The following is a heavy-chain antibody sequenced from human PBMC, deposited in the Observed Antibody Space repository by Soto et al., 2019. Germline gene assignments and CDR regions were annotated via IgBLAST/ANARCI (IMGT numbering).Heavy chain of an antibody. V-gene: IGHV3-64*01. D-gene: IGHD6-13*01. J-gene: IGHJ4*02. CDR1: GFTFSSYA. CDR2: ISSNGGST. Sequence: PGGSLRLSCAASGFTFSSYAMHWVRQAPGKGLEYVSAISSNGGSTYYANSVKGRFTISRDNSKNTLYLQMGSLRAEDMAVYYCARVGGAGYSSSCHHAPLAYWGQGTLVTVSS. CDR3: ARVGGAGYSSSCHHAPLAY.